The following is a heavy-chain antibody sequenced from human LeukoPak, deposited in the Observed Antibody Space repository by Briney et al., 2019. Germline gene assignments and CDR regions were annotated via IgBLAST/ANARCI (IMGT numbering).Heavy chain of an antibody. CDR2: ISAYSGNT. Sequence: GASVKVSCKASGYTFTSYGISWVRQAPGQGLEWMGWISAYSGNTDYAQSLQGRLTMTTDTSTSTAYMELRSLRSDDTAVYYCARDVWPYCGRPNCYLVSDPWGQGTLVTVSS. V-gene: IGHV1-18*01. CDR3: ARDVWPYCGRPNCYLVSDP. J-gene: IGHJ5*02. D-gene: IGHD2-2*01. CDR1: GYTFTSYG.